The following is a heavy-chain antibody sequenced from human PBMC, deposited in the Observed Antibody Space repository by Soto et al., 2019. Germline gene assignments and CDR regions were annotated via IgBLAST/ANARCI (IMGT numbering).Heavy chain of an antibody. CDR3: ARQRLLWFGAPSLNWFDP. CDR2: IYYSGST. J-gene: IGHJ5*02. CDR1: GGSISSSSYY. D-gene: IGHD3-10*01. V-gene: IGHV4-39*01. Sequence: PSETLSLTCTVSGGSISSSSYYWGWIRQPPGKGLEWIGSIYYSGSTYYNPSLKSRVTISVDTSKNQFSLKLSSVTAADTAVYYCARQRLLWFGAPSLNWFDPWGQGTLVTVSS.